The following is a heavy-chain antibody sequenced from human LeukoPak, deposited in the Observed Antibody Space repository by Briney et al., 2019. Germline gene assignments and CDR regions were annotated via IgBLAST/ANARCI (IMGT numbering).Heavy chain of an antibody. CDR3: ARDTEGGAFDI. V-gene: IGHV3-74*01. CDR1: GFTVSRYW. Sequence: GGSLRLSCAAPGFTVSRYWMHWVRQAPGKGLVWVSRISDDGTRTIYADSVKGRFTISRDIANNTLYLQMNSLRAEDTAVYYCARDTEGGAFDIWGQGTMVTVSS. J-gene: IGHJ3*02. D-gene: IGHD3-16*01. CDR2: ISDDGTRT.